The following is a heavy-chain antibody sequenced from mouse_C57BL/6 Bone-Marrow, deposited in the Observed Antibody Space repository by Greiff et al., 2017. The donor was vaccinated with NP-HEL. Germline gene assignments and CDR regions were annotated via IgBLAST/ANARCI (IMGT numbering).Heavy chain of an antibody. V-gene: IGHV5-4*03. D-gene: IGHD6-1*01. CDR2: ISDGGSYT. CDR3: AGGSLGY. CDR1: GFTFSSYA. Sequence: EVKLVESGGGLVKPGGSLKLSCAASGFTFSSYAMSWVRQTPEKRLEWVATISDGGSYTYYPDNVKGRFTISRDNAKNNLYLQMSHLKSEDTAMYYCAGGSLGYWGQGTTLTVSS. J-gene: IGHJ2*01.